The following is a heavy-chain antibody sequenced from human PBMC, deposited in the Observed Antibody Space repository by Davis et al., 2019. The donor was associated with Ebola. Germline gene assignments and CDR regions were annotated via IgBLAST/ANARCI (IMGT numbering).Heavy chain of an antibody. J-gene: IGHJ6*03. Sequence: SETLSPTCTVSGGSISSGDYYWSWIRQPPGKGLEWIGYIYYSGSTYYNPSLKSRVTISVDTAKNQFPLRLSSVTAADTAVYYCARGGALPAAIQGNHYYYYMDVWGKGTTVTVSS. V-gene: IGHV4-30-4*02. CDR1: GGSISSGDYY. D-gene: IGHD2-2*01. CDR2: IYYSGST. CDR3: ARGGALPAAIQGNHYYYYMDV.